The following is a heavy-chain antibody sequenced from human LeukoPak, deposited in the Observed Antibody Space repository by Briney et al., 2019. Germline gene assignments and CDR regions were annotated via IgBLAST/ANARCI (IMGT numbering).Heavy chain of an antibody. Sequence: ASVKVSCKASGGTFSSYAISWVRQAPGQGLEWMGWMNPNSGNTGYAQKFQGRVTMTRNTSISTAYMELSSLRSEDTAVYYCARGRKRGDYVSRFDYWGQGTLVTVSS. V-gene: IGHV1-8*02. J-gene: IGHJ4*02. CDR2: MNPNSGNT. CDR1: GGTFSSYA. CDR3: ARGRKRGDYVSRFDY. D-gene: IGHD4-17*01.